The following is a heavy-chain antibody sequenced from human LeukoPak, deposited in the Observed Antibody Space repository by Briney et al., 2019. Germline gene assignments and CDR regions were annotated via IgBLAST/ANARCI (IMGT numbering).Heavy chain of an antibody. J-gene: IGHJ6*02. Sequence: GASVKVSCKASGYTFTSYYMHWVRQAPGQGLEWMGWISAYNGNTNYAQKLQGRVTMTTDTSTSTAYMELRSLRSDDTAVYYCARDLTSKWLVHRYYYYGMDVWGQGTTVTVSS. CDR2: ISAYNGNT. CDR3: ARDLTSKWLVHRYYYYGMDV. D-gene: IGHD6-19*01. V-gene: IGHV1-18*04. CDR1: GYTFTSYY.